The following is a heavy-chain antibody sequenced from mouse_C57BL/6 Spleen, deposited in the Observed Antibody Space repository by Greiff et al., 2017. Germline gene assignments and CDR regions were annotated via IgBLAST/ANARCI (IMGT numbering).Heavy chain of an antibody. CDR2: INYDGSST. V-gene: IGHV5-16*01. CDR3: AREKLGRYFDY. J-gene: IGHJ2*01. CDR1: GFTFRDYY. Sequence: EVKLMESEGGLVQPGSSMKLSCTASGFTFRDYYMAWVRQVPEKGLEWVANINYDGSSTYYLDSLKSRFIISRDNAKNILYLQMSSLKSEDTATYYCAREKLGRYFDYWGQGTTLTVAS. D-gene: IGHD4-1*01.